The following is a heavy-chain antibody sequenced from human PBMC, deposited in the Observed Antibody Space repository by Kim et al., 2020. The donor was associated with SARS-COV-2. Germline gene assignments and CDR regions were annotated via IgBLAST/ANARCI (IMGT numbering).Heavy chain of an antibody. J-gene: IGHJ3*02. D-gene: IGHD3-9*01. V-gene: IGHV4-59*01. CDR1: GGSISSYY. CDR3: ARDQQVTWDILTGYYNPGAFDI. CDR2: IYYSGST. Sequence: SETQSLTCTVSGGSISSYYWSWIRQPPGKGLEWIGYIYYSGSTNYNPSLKSLVTISVDTSKNQFSLKLSSVTAADTAVYYCARDQQVTWDILTGYYNPGAFDIWGQGTMVTVSS.